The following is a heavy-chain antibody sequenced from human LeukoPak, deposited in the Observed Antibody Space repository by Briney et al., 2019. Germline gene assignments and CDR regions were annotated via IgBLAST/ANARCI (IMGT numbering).Heavy chain of an antibody. J-gene: IGHJ4*02. CDR2: IRYDGSNK. CDR3: AGHFGAWHYFDY. CDR1: GFTFSSYV. Sequence: GGSLRLSCAASGFTFSSYVMHWVRQAPGKGLEWVAFIRYDGSNKYYADSVKGRFTISRDNSKNTLYLQMNSLRAEDTAVYYCAGHFGAWHYFDYWGQGTLVTVSS. V-gene: IGHV3-30*02. D-gene: IGHD3-3*01.